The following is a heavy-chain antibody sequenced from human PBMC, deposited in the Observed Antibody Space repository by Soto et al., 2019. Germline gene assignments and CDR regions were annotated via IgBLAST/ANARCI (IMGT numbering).Heavy chain of an antibody. CDR1: GFSLTTSGVG. D-gene: IGHD6-6*01. CDR2: IYLDDEK. J-gene: IGHJ3*01. V-gene: IGHV2-5*02. Sequence: QITLKESGPTLVKPTQTLTLTCTFSGFSLTTSGVGVGWIRQPPGKALEWLALIYLDDEKSYSPSLQSRLTITNDTSKNQVDLTVTNMNPADTCTYYWAHRLYASSDDAFDVWGQGTMVYVSS. CDR3: AHRLYASSDDAFDV.